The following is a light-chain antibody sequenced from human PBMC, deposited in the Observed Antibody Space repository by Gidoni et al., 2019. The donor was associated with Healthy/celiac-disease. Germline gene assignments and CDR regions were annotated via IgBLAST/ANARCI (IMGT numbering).Light chain of an antibody. CDR1: QSVLYSSNNKNY. CDR3: QQYYSTWT. J-gene: IGKJ1*01. V-gene: IGKV4-1*01. Sequence: DLVITQSPDSLDVSLGERATINCKSSQSVLYSSNNKNYLAWYQQKPGQPPKLLIYWASTRESGVPDRFSGSGSGTDFTLTISSLQAEDVAVYYCQQYYSTWTLXQXTKVEIK. CDR2: WAS.